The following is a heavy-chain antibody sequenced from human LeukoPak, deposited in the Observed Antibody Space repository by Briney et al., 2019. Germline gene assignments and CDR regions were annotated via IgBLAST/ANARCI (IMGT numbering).Heavy chain of an antibody. CDR3: ARVEVYDSTKGPWQPMEFDY. CDR1: GYTFTGYY. CDR2: INPNSGGT. V-gene: IGHV1-2*02. D-gene: IGHD3-22*01. J-gene: IGHJ4*02. Sequence: ASVKVSCKASGYTFTGYYMHWVRQAPGQGLEWMGWINPNSGGTNYAQKFQGRVTMTRDTSISTAYMELSRLRSDDTAVYYCARVEVYDSTKGPWQPMEFDYWGQGTLVTVSS.